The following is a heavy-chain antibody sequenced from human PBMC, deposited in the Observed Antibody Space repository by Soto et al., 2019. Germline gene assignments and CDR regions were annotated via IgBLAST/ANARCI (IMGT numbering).Heavy chain of an antibody. CDR3: AKDGADVAGLNEAFDI. D-gene: IGHD6-19*01. V-gene: IGHV3-23*01. CDR1: GVIFSNYA. Sequence: EVQLLESGGGLAPPGGSLRLSCAASGVIFSNYAMNWVRQAPGKGLEWVSVISGSGNSTYYSDSVKGRFTISRDNSKNTMYLQMNSLRAEDTAVYYCAKDGADVAGLNEAFDIWGQGTMVTVSS. CDR2: ISGSGNST. J-gene: IGHJ3*02.